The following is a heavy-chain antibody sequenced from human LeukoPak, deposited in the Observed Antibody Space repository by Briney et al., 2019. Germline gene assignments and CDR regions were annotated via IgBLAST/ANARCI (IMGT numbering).Heavy chain of an antibody. CDR3: ARDFSNTWSLDY. V-gene: IGHV1-3*01. CDR1: GYTFTTYA. D-gene: IGHD3-3*02. Sequence: ASVKVSCKASGYTFTTYAMHWVRQAPGQRLEWMGWINAGNGNTKYSQKFQGRVTITRDTSASTAYMELSSLRSEDTAVFYCARDFSNTWSLDYWGQGTLVTVSS. CDR2: INAGNGNT. J-gene: IGHJ4*02.